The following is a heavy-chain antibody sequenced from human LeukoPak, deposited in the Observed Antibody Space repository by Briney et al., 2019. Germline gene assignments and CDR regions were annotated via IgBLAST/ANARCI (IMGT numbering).Heavy chain of an antibody. Sequence: PSETLSLTCTVSGGSISSNTYYWGWIRQPPGKGLEWIGSIYYSGTTYYNPSLKSRVTISVDTSKNQFSLNLGSVTAADTAVYYCANSWGYSYGPGRIDYWGRGTLVTVSS. CDR3: ANSWGYSYGPGRIDY. V-gene: IGHV4-39*01. CDR2: IYYSGTT. D-gene: IGHD5-18*01. CDR1: GGSISSNTYY. J-gene: IGHJ4*02.